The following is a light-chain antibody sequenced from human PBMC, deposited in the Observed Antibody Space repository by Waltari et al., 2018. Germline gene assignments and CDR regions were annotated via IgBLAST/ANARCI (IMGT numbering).Light chain of an antibody. J-gene: IGLJ2*01. Sequence: SSELTQDPTVSVAMGQTVRLTCQGDSLRSYNASWYQQRPGQAPILVFSGNNNRPSGVPDRFSGSSSDNTAVLTITGAQAEDEASYYCHSRDASGVGGSFGGGTKLTVL. CDR3: HSRDASGVGGS. CDR1: SLRSYN. V-gene: IGLV3-19*01. CDR2: GNN.